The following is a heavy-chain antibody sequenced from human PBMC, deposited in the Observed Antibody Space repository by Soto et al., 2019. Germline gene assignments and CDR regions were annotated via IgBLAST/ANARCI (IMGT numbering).Heavy chain of an antibody. CDR2: IIPIFGTA. V-gene: IGHV1-69*06. Sequence: SVKVSCKASGGTFSSYAISWVRQAPGQGLEWMGGIIPIFGTANYAQKFQGRVTITADKSTSTAYMELSSLRSEDTAVYYCGGPAGPSHYYYYYGMDVWGQGTTVTVSS. CDR1: GGTFSSYA. D-gene: IGHD2-2*01. J-gene: IGHJ6*02. CDR3: GGPAGPSHYYYYYGMDV.